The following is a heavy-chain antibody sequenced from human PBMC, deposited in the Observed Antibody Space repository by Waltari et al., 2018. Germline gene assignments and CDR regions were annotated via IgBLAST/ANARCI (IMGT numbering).Heavy chain of an antibody. CDR2: IYYIGST. V-gene: IGHV4-39*01. Sequence: QLQLQESGPGLVKPSETLSLTCTVSGGSISSSSYYWGWIRQPPGKGLEWIGSIYYIGSTYYNPSLKSRVTISVDTSKNQFSLKLSSVTAADTAVYYCARLVGEWLVRDDAFDIWGQGTMVTVSS. CDR3: ARLVGEWLVRDDAFDI. CDR1: GGSISSSSYY. D-gene: IGHD6-19*01. J-gene: IGHJ3*02.